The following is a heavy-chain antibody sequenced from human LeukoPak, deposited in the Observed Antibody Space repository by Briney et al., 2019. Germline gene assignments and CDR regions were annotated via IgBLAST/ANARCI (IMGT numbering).Heavy chain of an antibody. CDR2: ISSSSSYI. V-gene: IGHV3-21*01. Sequence: GGSLRLSCAASGFTFSSYTMNWVRQAPGKGLEWVSSISSSSSYIYYADSGKGRFPISRDNAKNSLYLQMNSLRAEGTAVYYCARGYGDLGYWGQGTLVTVSS. CDR1: GFTFSSYT. J-gene: IGHJ4*02. CDR3: ARGYGDLGY. D-gene: IGHD4-17*01.